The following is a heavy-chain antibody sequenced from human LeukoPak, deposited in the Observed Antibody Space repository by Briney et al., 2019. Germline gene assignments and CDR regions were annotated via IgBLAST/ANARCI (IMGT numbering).Heavy chain of an antibody. J-gene: IGHJ6*02. CDR2: ISGSGGST. CDR1: GFTFSSYA. V-gene: IGHV3-23*01. D-gene: IGHD2-15*01. Sequence: GGSLRLSCAASGFTFSSYAMSWVRQAPGKGLEWVSGISGSGGSTYYADSVKGRFTISRDNSKNTLYLQMNSLRAEDTAVYYCAKGQGRYCSGGSCYSRVSTYYYYYGMDVWGQGTTVTVSS. CDR3: AKGQGRYCSGGSCYSRVSTYYYYYGMDV.